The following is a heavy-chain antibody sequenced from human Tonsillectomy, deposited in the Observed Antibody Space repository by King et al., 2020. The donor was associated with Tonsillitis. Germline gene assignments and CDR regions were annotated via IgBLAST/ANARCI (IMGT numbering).Heavy chain of an antibody. J-gene: IGHJ4*02. CDR2: IRYDGSNK. D-gene: IGHD3-22*01. CDR1: GFTFSSYG. V-gene: IGHV3-30*02. CDR3: AKHGREGYYDSSGYFDY. Sequence: VQLVESGGGVVQPGGSLRLSCAASGFTFSSYGMHWVRQAPGKGLEWVAFIRYDGSNKYYADSVKGRFTISRDNSKNTLYLQMNSLRAEDTAVYYCAKHGREGYYDSSGYFDYWGQGTLVTVSS.